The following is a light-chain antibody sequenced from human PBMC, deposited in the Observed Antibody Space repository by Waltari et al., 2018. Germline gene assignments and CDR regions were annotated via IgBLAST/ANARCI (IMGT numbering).Light chain of an antibody. V-gene: IGKV3-20*01. CDR1: QTVRTTY. CDR2: GAS. CDR3: QQYDISPLT. J-gene: IGKJ4*01. Sequence: EIVLTQSPGTLSLSPGDRATLSCRASQTVRTTYLAWYQQKPGQAPTLLIYGASSRATGITDRFSGSGSGTDFSLTISSLEPEDFAVYYCQQYDISPLTFGGGTKVEIK.